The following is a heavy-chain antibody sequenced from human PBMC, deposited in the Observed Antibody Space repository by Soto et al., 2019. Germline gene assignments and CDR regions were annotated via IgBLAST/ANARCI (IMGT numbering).Heavy chain of an antibody. D-gene: IGHD6-19*01. J-gene: IGHJ3*02. V-gene: IGHV1-3*01. CDR2: INAGNGNT. CDR3: ARSDMTVAAAFNI. Sequence: GASVKVSCKASGYTITNYAIHWVRQAPGQGLEWLGWINAGNGNTKYSQNFQGRVTITRDTSARTAYLELSSLRSEDTAVYFCARSDMTVAAAFNIWGQGTKVTVSS. CDR1: GYTITNYA.